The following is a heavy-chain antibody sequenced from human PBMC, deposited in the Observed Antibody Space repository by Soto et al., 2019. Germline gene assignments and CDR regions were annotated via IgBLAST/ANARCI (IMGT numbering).Heavy chain of an antibody. CDR2: ISYDGSNK. Sequence: GGSLRLSCAASGFTFSSYGMHWVRQAPGKGLEWVAVISYDGSNKYYADSVKGRFTISRDNSKNTLYLQMNSLRAEDTAVYYCAKDSAYILDVWGKGTTVTVSS. CDR1: GFTFSSYG. V-gene: IGHV3-30*18. CDR3: AKDSAYILDV. D-gene: IGHD2-21*01. J-gene: IGHJ6*04.